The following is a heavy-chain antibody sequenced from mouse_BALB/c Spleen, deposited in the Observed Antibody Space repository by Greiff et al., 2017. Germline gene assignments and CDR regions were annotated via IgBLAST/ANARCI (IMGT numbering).Heavy chain of an antibody. CDR3: ARSGDAYYVNYAMDY. V-gene: IGHV5-17*02. Sequence: DVKLVESGGGLVQPGGSLKLSCAASGFTFSSFGMHWVRQAPEKGLEWVAYISSGSSTIYYADTVKGRFTISRDNPKNTLFLQMTSLRSDDTAMYYCARSGDAYYVNYAMDYWGQGTSVTVSS. CDR1: GFTFSSFG. CDR2: ISSGSSTI. D-gene: IGHD2-3*01. J-gene: IGHJ4*01.